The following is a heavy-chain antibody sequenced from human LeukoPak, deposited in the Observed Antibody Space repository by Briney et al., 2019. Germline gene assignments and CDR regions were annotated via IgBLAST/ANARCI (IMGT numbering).Heavy chain of an antibody. CDR1: GGTFSSYA. J-gene: IGHJ4*02. CDR3: ARDGRSGKFVEYFDY. CDR2: IIPIFGTA. Sequence: GSSVKVSCKASGGTFSSYAISWVRQAPGQGLEWMGGIIPIFGTANYAQKFQGRVTITADESTSTAYMELSSLRSEDTAVYYCARDGRSGKFVEYFDYWGQGTLVTVSS. V-gene: IGHV1-69*01. D-gene: IGHD3-10*01.